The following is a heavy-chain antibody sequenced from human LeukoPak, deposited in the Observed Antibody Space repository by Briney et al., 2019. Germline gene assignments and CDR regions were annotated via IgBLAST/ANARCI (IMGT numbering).Heavy chain of an antibody. CDR2: IRSTTYGGTT. Sequence: GGSLRLSCATSGFTFGDYALTWVRQAPGQGLEWVGFIRSTTYGGTTEYAASVKGRFTISRDDSKTIAYLHMDGPKSEDTAIYYCARGGTGDLDYWGQGILVTVSS. CDR1: GFTFGDYA. D-gene: IGHD7-27*01. V-gene: IGHV3-49*04. CDR3: ARGGTGDLDY. J-gene: IGHJ4*02.